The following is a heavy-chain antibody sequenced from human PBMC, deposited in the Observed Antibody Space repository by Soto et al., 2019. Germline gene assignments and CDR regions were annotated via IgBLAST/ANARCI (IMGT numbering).Heavy chain of an antibody. Sequence: GGSLRLSCAASGFTFSSYGMHWVRQAPGKGLEWVAVISYDGSNKYYADFVKGRFTISRDNSKNTLYLQMNSLRAEDTAVYYCAKGRGLYQLLHLYYFDYWGQGTLVTVSS. V-gene: IGHV3-30*18. CDR3: AKGRGLYQLLHLYYFDY. J-gene: IGHJ4*02. CDR2: ISYDGSNK. CDR1: GFTFSSYG. D-gene: IGHD2-2*01.